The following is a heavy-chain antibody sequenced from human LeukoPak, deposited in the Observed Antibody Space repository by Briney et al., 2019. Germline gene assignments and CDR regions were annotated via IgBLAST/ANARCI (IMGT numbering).Heavy chain of an antibody. CDR1: GFIFSSYW. CDR3: AKDMRAAAGTGAFDI. V-gene: IGHV3-9*03. D-gene: IGHD6-13*01. CDR2: ISWNSGSI. Sequence: PGGSLRLSCAASGFIFSSYWMHWVRQAPGKGLEWVSGISWNSGSIGYADSVKGRFTISRDNAKNSLYLQMNSLRAEDMALYYCAKDMRAAAGTGAFDIWGQGTMVTVSS. J-gene: IGHJ3*02.